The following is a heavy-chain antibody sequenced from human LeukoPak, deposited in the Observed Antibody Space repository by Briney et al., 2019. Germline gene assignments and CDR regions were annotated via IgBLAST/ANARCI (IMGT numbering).Heavy chain of an antibody. Sequence: GASVKVSCKASGGTFSSYAISWVRQAPGQGLEWMGGIIPIFGTANYAQKFQGRVTITADESTSTAYMELSSLRSGDTAVYYCARALDYYGSGGYFDYWGQGTLVTVSS. V-gene: IGHV1-69*13. CDR2: IIPIFGTA. CDR3: ARALDYYGSGGYFDY. D-gene: IGHD3-10*01. CDR1: GGTFSSYA. J-gene: IGHJ4*02.